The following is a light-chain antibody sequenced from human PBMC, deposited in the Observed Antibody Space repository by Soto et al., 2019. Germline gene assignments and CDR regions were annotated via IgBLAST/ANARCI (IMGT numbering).Light chain of an antibody. Sequence: DIQMTQSPSSLSASVGDRVTITCRASQSIRSYLNWYQQERGKAPKLLVYAASTLQSGVPSRFSGSGSGTDFTLTISSLQPEDFAVYYCQQYGSSALTFGGGTKVDIK. CDR1: QSIRSY. CDR2: AAS. V-gene: IGKV1-39*01. CDR3: QQYGSSALT. J-gene: IGKJ4*01.